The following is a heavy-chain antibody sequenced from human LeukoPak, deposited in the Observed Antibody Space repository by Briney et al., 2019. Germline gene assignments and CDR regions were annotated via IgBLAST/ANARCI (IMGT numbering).Heavy chain of an antibody. CDR2: INHSGST. Sequence: SETLSLTCAVYGGSFSGYYWSWIRQPPGEGLEWIGEINHSGSTNYNPSLKSRVTISVDTSKNQFSLKLSSVTAADTAVYYCARTMTTVTRDYYYYGMDVWGQGTTVTVSS. CDR1: GGSFSGYY. CDR3: ARTMTTVTRDYYYYGMDV. V-gene: IGHV4-34*01. J-gene: IGHJ6*02. D-gene: IGHD4-11*01.